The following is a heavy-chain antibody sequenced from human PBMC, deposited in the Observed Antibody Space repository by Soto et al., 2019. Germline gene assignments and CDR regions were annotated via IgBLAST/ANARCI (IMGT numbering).Heavy chain of an antibody. D-gene: IGHD3-22*01. CDR2: IIPFFGTA. J-gene: IGHJ4*02. V-gene: IGHV1-69*13. Sequence: GASVKVSCKASGGTFSTFGISWVRQAPGQGLEWMGGIIPFFGTAKYSQKFEDRISITADESTNTVYMDLRSLTSEDTAIYYCARGAPMDRGDKYYYEFWGQGT. CDR3: ARGAPMDRGDKYYYEF. CDR1: GGTFSTFG.